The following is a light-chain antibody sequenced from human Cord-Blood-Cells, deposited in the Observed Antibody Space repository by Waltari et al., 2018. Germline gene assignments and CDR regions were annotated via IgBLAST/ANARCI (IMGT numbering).Light chain of an antibody. CDR3: SSYTSSSTYV. J-gene: IGLJ1*01. CDR2: DVS. V-gene: IGLV2-14*01. CDR1: SRDVGGYNY. Sequence: QSALTQPASVSGSPGQSITISCTGTSRDVGGYNYVPWYQQHPGKPPKLMIYDVSKRPSGVSNRFSGSKSGNTASLTISGLQAEDEADYYCSSYTSSSTYVFGTGTKVTVL.